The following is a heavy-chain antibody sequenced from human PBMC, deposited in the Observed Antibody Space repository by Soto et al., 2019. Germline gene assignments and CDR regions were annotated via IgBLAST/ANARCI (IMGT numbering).Heavy chain of an antibody. Sequence: PGGSLRLSCAASGFAVSSNYMSWVRQAPGKGLEWVSVIYSGGSTYYADSVKGRFTISRDNSKNTLYLQMNSLRAEDKAVYYCAREDSSGWYGAGWGQGTLGTVS. D-gene: IGHD6-19*01. CDR3: AREDSSGWYGAG. CDR1: GFAVSSNY. V-gene: IGHV3-53*01. CDR2: IYSGGST. J-gene: IGHJ4*02.